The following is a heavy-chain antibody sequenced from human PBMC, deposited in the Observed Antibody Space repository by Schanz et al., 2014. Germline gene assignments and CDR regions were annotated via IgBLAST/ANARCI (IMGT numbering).Heavy chain of an antibody. CDR3: ARDRDQWDGNFCDF. Sequence: QVRLVQSGAEVKKPGASVKLSCKASGYTFTNYSIHWVRQAPGQGLEWMGWINGYNAHTNYAQKFQGRVTMTTDTSTSTVYMELRSLRSDDTAVYYCARDRDQWDGNFCDFWGQGTLVTVSS. CDR2: INGYNAHT. V-gene: IGHV1-18*04. D-gene: IGHD1-26*01. CDR1: GYTFTNYS. J-gene: IGHJ4*02.